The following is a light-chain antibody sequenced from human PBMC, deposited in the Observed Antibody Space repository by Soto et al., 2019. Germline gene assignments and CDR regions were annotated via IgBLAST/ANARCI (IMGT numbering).Light chain of an antibody. CDR1: SSDVGDYDY. CDR3: SSYTNSNPWV. Sequence: QSALTQPASVSGSPGQSITISCTGTSSDVGDYDYVSWYQQHPGKAPKLMIYEVRNRPSGVSNRFSGSKSGNTASLAISGLQAEDEANYYCSSYTNSNPWVFGGGTEVTVL. V-gene: IGLV2-14*01. J-gene: IGLJ3*02. CDR2: EVR.